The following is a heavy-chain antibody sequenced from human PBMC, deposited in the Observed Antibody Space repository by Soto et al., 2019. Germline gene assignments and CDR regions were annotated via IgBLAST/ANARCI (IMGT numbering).Heavy chain of an antibody. J-gene: IGHJ6*02. CDR3: MQSRCGVDCLQSSAFHYYYGIDV. D-gene: IGHD2-21*02. CDR2: IYWDDDK. CDR1: GFSLSTTGVG. Sequence: QITLKESGPTLVKPTQTLTLTCIFSGFSLSTTGVGVGWIRQPPGKALEWLALIYWDDDKRYSPSLRSRLTSTKDPSKNHVVLTMPIMDPVDTATYHCMQSRCGVDCLQSSAFHYYYGIDVCGQGTTLTLSS. V-gene: IGHV2-5*02.